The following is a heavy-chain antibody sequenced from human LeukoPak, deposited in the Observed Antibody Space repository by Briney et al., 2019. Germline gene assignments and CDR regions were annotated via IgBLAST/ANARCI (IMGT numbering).Heavy chain of an antibody. CDR1: GGSLSGYY. J-gene: IGHJ5*02. V-gene: IGHV4-34*01. CDR3: ARGLSYYDSSGYISA. D-gene: IGHD3-22*01. Sequence: PPEAPSVTCADYGGSLSGYYWSGIRPPPRKGLEWIGEINHSGSTNHNPSLKSRVTISVATSKMQFSLKLSSVTAADTAVYYCARGLSYYDSSGYISAWGQGTLVTVSS. CDR2: INHSGST.